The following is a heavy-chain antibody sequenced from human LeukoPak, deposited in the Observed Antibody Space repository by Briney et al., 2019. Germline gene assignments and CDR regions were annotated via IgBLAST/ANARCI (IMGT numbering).Heavy chain of an antibody. CDR1: GGSVSSGSYY. CDR3: ARMRRYYDFWSGSDAFDI. CDR2: IYYSGST. V-gene: IGHV4-61*01. Sequence: SETLFLTCTVSGGSVSSGSYYWSWIRQPPGKGLEWIGYIYYSGSTNYNPSFKSRVTISVDTSKNQFSLKLSSVTAADTAVYYCARMRRYYDFWSGSDAFDIWGQGTMVTVSS. J-gene: IGHJ3*02. D-gene: IGHD3-3*01.